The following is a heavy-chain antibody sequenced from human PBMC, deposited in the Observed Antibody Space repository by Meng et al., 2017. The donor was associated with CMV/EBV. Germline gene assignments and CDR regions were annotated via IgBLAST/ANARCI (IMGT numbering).Heavy chain of an antibody. CDR1: GFDFSNHI. CDR2: ISGSSTYT. D-gene: IGHD2-2*01. V-gene: IGHV3-21*01. CDR3: ARDLDAGVVVVPAAIFPYYYYGMDV. Sequence: GESLKISCAASGFDFSNHIMNWVRQAPGKGLEWVSSISGSSTYTHYADSVKGRFTISRDNARNSLYLQMNSLRAEDTAVYYCARDLDAGVVVVPAAIFPYYYYGMDVWGQGTTVTVSS. J-gene: IGHJ6*02.